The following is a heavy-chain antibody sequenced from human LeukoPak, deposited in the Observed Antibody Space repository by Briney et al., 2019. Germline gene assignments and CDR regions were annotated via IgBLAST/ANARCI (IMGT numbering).Heavy chain of an antibody. J-gene: IGHJ4*02. CDR3: ARGTWLNKLFDY. D-gene: IGHD1/OR15-1a*01. Sequence: GGSLRLSCAASGFTFSSYWMSWVRQAPGKGLEWVANIKQDRSEKYYVDSVKGRFTISRDISKNTLYLQMNNLRAEDTAVYYCARGTWLNKLFDYWGQGTLVTVSS. V-gene: IGHV3-7*01. CDR1: GFTFSSYW. CDR2: IKQDRSEK.